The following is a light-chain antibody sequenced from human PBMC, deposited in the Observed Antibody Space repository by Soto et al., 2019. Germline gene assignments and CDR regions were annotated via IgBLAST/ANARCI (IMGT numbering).Light chain of an antibody. CDR1: SSNTGAGYD. V-gene: IGLV1-40*01. J-gene: IGLJ1*01. CDR3: QSYDSSLSGSYV. CDR2: GNS. Sequence: SLLTQPPSVSGAPGRMATISCPGSSSNTGAGYDVHWYQQLPGTAPKLLIYGNSNRPSGVPDRFSGSKSGTSASLAITGLQAEDEADYYCQSYDSSLSGSYVFGTGTKVTVL.